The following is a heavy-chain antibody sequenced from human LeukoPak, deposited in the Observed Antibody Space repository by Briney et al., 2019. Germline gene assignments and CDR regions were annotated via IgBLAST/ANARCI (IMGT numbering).Heavy chain of an antibody. CDR3: ARDSITVSVGAFDI. V-gene: IGHV3-64*01. CDR1: GFTFSHYA. CDR2: ISSNGGST. J-gene: IGHJ3*02. D-gene: IGHD2-2*01. Sequence: GGPLRLSCAASGFTFSHYAMHWVRQAPGKGLEYVSAISSNGGSTYYANSVKGRLTISRDNSKNTLYLQMGSLRAEDMGVYYCARDSITVSVGAFDIWGQGTMVIVSS.